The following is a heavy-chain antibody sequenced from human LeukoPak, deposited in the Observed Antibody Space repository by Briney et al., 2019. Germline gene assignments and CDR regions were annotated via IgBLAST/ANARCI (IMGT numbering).Heavy chain of an antibody. CDR2: INSDGSST. CDR3: ALWDYSSGWHHAFEI. D-gene: IGHD6-19*01. J-gene: IGHJ3*02. CDR1: GVTFSSYW. V-gene: IGHV3-74*01. Sequence: GGSLRLSCAASGVTFSSYWMHWVRQTPGKGLVWVSRINSDGSSTNYADSVRGRFTISRDNAKNTLYLQMNSLRAEDTAVYYCALWDYSSGWHHAFEIWGQGTLVTVSS.